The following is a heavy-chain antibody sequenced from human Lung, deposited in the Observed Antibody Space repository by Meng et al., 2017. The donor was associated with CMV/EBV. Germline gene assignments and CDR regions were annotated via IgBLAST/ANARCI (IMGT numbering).Heavy chain of an antibody. V-gene: IGHV4-34*01. Sequence: GSLRLXCAVYGGSFSGYYWSWIRQPPGKGLEWIGEINHSGSTNYNPSLKSRVTISVDTSKNQFSLKLSSVTAADTAVYYCARGTVTSRVIVPPFAIKIVYGMDVWGQGXTVTVSS. J-gene: IGHJ6*02. D-gene: IGHD2-2*01. CDR1: GGSFSGYY. CDR2: INHSGST. CDR3: ARGTVTSRVIVPPFAIKIVYGMDV.